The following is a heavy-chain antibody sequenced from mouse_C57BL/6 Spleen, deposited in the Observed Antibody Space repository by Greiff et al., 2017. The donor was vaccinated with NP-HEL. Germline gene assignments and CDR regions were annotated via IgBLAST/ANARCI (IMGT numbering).Heavy chain of an antibody. D-gene: IGHD2-3*01. CDR1: GFTFTDYY. J-gene: IGHJ1*03. V-gene: IGHV7-3*01. CDR3: ARSPLDGYYVVWYFDV. Sequence: EVKLMESGGGLVQPGGSLSLSCAASGFTFTDYYMSWVRQPPGKALEWLGFIRNKANGYTTEYSASVKGRFTISRDNSQSILYLQMNALRAEDSATYYCARSPLDGYYVVWYFDVWGTGTTVTVSS. CDR2: IRNKANGYTT.